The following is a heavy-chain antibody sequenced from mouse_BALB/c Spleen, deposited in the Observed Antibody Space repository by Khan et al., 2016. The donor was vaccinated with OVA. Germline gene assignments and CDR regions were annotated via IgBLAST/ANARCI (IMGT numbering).Heavy chain of an antibody. V-gene: IGHV9-3-1*01. J-gene: IGHJ4*01. Sequence: QIQLVQSGPELKKPGETVKISCKASGYTFTYYGVNWVKQTPGKGLKWMGWINTYTGEPTYADDFKGRFAFSLESSASTAFLLINNLKNEDTATYFCARGGRRAMDYWGQGTSVTVSS. CDR3: ARGGRRAMDY. D-gene: IGHD3-3*01. CDR2: INTYTGEP. CDR1: GYTFTYYG.